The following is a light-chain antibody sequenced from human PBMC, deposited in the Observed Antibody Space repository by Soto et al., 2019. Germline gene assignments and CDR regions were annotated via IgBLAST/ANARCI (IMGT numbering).Light chain of an antibody. CDR3: QQHGSSPIT. Sequence: PGERATLSCKASRSVTNNYLAWHQQKPGQTPRLLIYGASSRATGIPDRFSGSGSGTDFTLTISRLEPEDFAVYYCQQHGSSPITFGQGIRLEI. CDR1: RSVTNNY. J-gene: IGKJ5*01. CDR2: GAS. V-gene: IGKV3-20*01.